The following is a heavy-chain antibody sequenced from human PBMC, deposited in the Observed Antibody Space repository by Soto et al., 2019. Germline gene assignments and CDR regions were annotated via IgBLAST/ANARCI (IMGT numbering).Heavy chain of an antibody. CDR2: IYYSGST. V-gene: IGHV4-39*01. CDR3: ARHLGEGYFDY. J-gene: IGHJ4*02. Sequence: QLQLQESGPGLVKPSETLSLTCTVSGDSISGSTYFWGWVRQPPGKGLEWIGSIYYSGSTYYNPSLKSRFTLSVDTSKNHFSLKVSSVSAADTAVYYCARHLGEGYFDYWGQGTLVTVSS. CDR1: GDSISGSTYF.